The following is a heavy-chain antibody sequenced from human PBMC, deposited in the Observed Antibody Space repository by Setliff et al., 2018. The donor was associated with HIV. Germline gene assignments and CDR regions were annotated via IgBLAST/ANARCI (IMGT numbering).Heavy chain of an antibody. J-gene: IGHJ4*02. CDR2: ISPDGSSK. Sequence: SLRLSCAASGFTFSSAWMGWVRQAPAKGLEWVANISPDGSSKKYVDSVKGRFTISRDNAKDSLYLQMHSLRAEDTAVYYCVRWGLPYGIDAWGQGTLVTVSS. V-gene: IGHV3-7*01. D-gene: IGHD3-16*01. CDR3: VRWGLPYGIDA. CDR1: GFTFSSAW.